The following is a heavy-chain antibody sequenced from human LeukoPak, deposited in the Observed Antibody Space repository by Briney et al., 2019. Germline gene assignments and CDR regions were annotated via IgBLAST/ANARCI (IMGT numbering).Heavy chain of an antibody. CDR1: GYSFTNYW. Sequence: GESLKISCQGSGYSFTNYWIGWVRQMPGKGLEWMGIMYPGDSEIRYSPSFQSQVTISADKSISTAYLQWSSLKASDNAMYYCATTLYSGIYGDAFDIWGQGTMVTVSS. J-gene: IGHJ3*02. V-gene: IGHV5-51*01. D-gene: IGHD1-26*01. CDR2: MYPGDSEI. CDR3: ATTLYSGIYGDAFDI.